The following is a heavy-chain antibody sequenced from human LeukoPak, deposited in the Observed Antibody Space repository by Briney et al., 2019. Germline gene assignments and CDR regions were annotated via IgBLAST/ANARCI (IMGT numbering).Heavy chain of an antibody. D-gene: IGHD5-12*01. CDR3: AREERGLAIDY. J-gene: IGHJ4*02. Sequence: GGSLRLSCAASGFIFSNYAMHWVRQAPGKGLEYVSAISSSGDNTYYANSVKGRFTISRDNSKNTLFLQMGGLRAEDMAVYYCAREERGLAIDYWGQGTLVTVSS. CDR1: GFIFSNYA. V-gene: IGHV3-64*01. CDR2: ISSSGDNT.